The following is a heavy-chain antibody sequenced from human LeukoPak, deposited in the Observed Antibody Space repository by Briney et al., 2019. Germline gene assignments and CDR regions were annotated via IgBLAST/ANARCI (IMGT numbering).Heavy chain of an antibody. CDR2: MNPNSGNT. V-gene: IGHV1-8*01. CDR3: ARGSSSSGPYWLDP. J-gene: IGHJ5*02. D-gene: IGHD6-6*01. CDR1: GYTFTSYD. Sequence: ASVKVSCKASGYTFTSYDINWVRQATGQGLEWMGWMNPNSGNTGYAQKFQGRVTMTRNTSISTAYMELSSLRSEDTAVYYCARGSSSSGPYWLDPWGQGTLVTVSS.